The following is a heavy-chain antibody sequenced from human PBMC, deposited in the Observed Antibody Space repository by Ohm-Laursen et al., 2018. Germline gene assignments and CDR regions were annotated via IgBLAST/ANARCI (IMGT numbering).Heavy chain of an antibody. D-gene: IGHD2-15*01. Sequence: SLRLSCAASGFTFSSYAMNWVRQAPGKGLEWVSGISGSGDNTYYADSVKGRFTISRDSSENTVYFQMNDLRAEDTALYYCAKARSAVVFAASNYWGQGALVIVSS. CDR2: ISGSGDNT. CDR1: GFTFSSYA. J-gene: IGHJ4*02. V-gene: IGHV3-23*01. CDR3: AKARSAVVFAASNY.